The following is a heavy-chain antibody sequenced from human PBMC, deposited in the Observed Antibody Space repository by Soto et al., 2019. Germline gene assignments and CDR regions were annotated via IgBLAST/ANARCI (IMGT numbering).Heavy chain of an antibody. Sequence: EVQLVESGGGLVQPGGSLRLSCAASGFTVSSNYMSWVRQAPGKGLEWVSVIYSGGSTYYADSVKGRCTISRDKSKTTWNLQMNNLRAEDTAVYCCASDMVRGLDGGGQGPTVSVSS. V-gene: IGHV3-66*01. CDR2: IYSGGST. CDR1: GFTVSSNY. CDR3: ASDMVRGLDG. J-gene: IGHJ6*02. D-gene: IGHD3-10*01.